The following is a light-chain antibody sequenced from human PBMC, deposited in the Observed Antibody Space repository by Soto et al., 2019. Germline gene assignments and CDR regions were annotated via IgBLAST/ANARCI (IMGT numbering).Light chain of an antibody. J-gene: IGKJ2*01. CDR2: GAS. CDR3: QHYNNWPPYT. CDR1: QSIGSN. V-gene: IGKV3-15*01. Sequence: EIAMTQSPATLSVSPGERATLSCRASQSIGSNLAWYQHKPGQAPRLLIYGASTRATGIPARFSGSGSETEFTLPISSLQSADFAVYYCQHYNNWPPYTFGQGTKLEIK.